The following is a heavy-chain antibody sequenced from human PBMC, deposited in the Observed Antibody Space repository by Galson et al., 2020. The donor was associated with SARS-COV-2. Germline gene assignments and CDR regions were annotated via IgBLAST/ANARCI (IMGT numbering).Heavy chain of an antibody. CDR2: INPNSGGT. D-gene: IGHD3-22*01. V-gene: IGHV1-2*02. CDR1: GYTFTGYY. Sequence: ASVNVSCKASGYTFTGYYMHWVRQAPGQGLEWMGWINPNSGGTNYAQKLQGRVTMTRDTSISTAYMELSRLRPDDTAVYYCARVPYYYDSSGSLGAFDYWGQGTLVTVSS. J-gene: IGHJ4*02. CDR3: ARVPYYYDSSGSLGAFDY.